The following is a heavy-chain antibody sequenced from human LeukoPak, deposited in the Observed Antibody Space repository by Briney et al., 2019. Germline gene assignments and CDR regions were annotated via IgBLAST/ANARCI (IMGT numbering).Heavy chain of an antibody. CDR2: ISSSSSTM. Sequence: GGSLRLSCAASGFTFSSYSMNWVRQAPGKGLEWGSYISSSSSTMYYADSVKGRFTISRDNAKNSLYLQMNSLRGEDTAVYYCARDRTQGYGGNSDSWGQGTLVTVSS. D-gene: IGHD4-23*01. CDR3: ARDRTQGYGGNSDS. CDR1: GFTFSSYS. V-gene: IGHV3-48*01. J-gene: IGHJ5*01.